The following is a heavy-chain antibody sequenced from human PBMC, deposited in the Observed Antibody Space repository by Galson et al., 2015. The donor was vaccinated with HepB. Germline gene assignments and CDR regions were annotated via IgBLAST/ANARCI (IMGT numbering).Heavy chain of an antibody. CDR2: IIPILGIA. J-gene: IGHJ6*03. Sequence: SVKVSCKASGGTFSSYAISWVRQAPGQGLEWMGGIIPILGIANYAQKFQGRVTITADKSTSTAYMELSSLRSEDTAVYYCARDHCSSTSCYDDYYYYYMDVWGKGTTVTVSS. CDR3: ARDHCSSTSCYDDYYYYYMDV. V-gene: IGHV1-69*10. CDR1: GGTFSSYA. D-gene: IGHD2-2*01.